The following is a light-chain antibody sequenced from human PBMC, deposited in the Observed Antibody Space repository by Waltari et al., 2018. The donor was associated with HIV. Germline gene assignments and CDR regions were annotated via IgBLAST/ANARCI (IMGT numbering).Light chain of an antibody. Sequence: QSALTQPASVSGSPGQSISISCTGTSSDVGSYNLVSWYQQHQGKAPKLMIYEVTKRPSGVSNRCSGSESGNTASLTISGLQAEDEADYYCCSYSGTSTLVFGGGTKLTVL. CDR3: CSYSGTSTLV. CDR2: EVT. V-gene: IGLV2-23*02. CDR1: SSDVGSYNL. J-gene: IGLJ2*01.